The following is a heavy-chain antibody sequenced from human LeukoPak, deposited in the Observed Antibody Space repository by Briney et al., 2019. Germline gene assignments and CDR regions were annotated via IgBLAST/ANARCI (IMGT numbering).Heavy chain of an antibody. D-gene: IGHD2-21*01. J-gene: IGHJ6*03. CDR3: ARVGSYSHLYYYYYYMDV. CDR1: GGSISSYY. Sequence: SETLSLTCTVSGGSISSYYWSWIRQPAGKGLEWIGRIYTSGCTNYNPSLKSRVTMSADTSKNQFSLKLSSVTAADTAVYYCARVGSYSHLYYYYYYMDVWGKGTTVTVSS. CDR2: IYTSGCT. V-gene: IGHV4-4*07.